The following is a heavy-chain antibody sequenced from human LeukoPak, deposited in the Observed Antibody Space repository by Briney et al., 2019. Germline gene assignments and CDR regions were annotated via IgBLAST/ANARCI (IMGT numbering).Heavy chain of an antibody. CDR3: ARALSRGYNYGYYNYYYMDV. D-gene: IGHD5-18*01. CDR2: IYYSGST. V-gene: IGHV4-59*01. J-gene: IGHJ6*03. Sequence: SETLSLTCTVSGGSISSYYLSWIRQSPGKGLEWIGYIYYSGSTNYNPSLKSRVTISVDTSKNQFSLKLSSVTAADTAVYYCARALSRGYNYGYYNYYYMDVWGKGTTVTVSS. CDR1: GGSISSYY.